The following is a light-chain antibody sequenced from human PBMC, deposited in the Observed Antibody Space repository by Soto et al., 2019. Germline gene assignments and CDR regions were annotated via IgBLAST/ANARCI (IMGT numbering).Light chain of an antibody. Sequence: AIQMTQSPSSLSTSIGDRVTITCRASQCIRNDLGWYQQKPGKVPKLLVYSPSSLQTGVTSSCTGSESAIDFTLTIRSHVADDHADHCYQTPCTFGPGTKVDI. V-gene: IGKV1-6*01. CDR1: QCIRND. CDR2: SPS. J-gene: IGKJ3*01. CDR3: QTPCT.